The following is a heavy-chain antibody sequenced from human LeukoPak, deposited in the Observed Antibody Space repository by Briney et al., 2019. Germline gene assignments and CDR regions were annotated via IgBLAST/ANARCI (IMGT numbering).Heavy chain of an antibody. D-gene: IGHD3-22*01. J-gene: IGHJ5*02. CDR1: GYTLTELS. V-gene: IGHV1-24*01. CDR3: ATATFYDSSGPNWFDH. Sequence: ASVKVSCKVSGYTLTELSMHWVRQAPGKGLEWMGGFDPEDGETIYAQKSQGRVTMTEDTSTDTAYMELSSLRSEDTAVYYCATATFYDSSGPNWFDHWGQGTLVTVSS. CDR2: FDPEDGET.